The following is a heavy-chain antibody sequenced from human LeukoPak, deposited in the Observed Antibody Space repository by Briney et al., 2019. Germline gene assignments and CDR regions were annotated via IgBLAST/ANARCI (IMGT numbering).Heavy chain of an antibody. Sequence: EASVTVSCKASGYTFTSYYMHWVRQAPGQGLEWMGIINPSGGSTSYAQKFQGRVTMTRDTSTSTVYMELSSLRSEDTAVYYCARVDRLGYKIDYWGQGTLVTVSS. V-gene: IGHV1-46*01. CDR3: ARVDRLGYKIDY. J-gene: IGHJ4*02. D-gene: IGHD2-15*01. CDR1: GYTFTSYY. CDR2: INPSGGST.